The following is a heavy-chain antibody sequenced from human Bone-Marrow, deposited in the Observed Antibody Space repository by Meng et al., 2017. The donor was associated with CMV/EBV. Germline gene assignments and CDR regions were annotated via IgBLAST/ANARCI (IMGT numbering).Heavy chain of an antibody. D-gene: IGHD3-3*01. V-gene: IGHV4-39*01. CDR3: ARHGPYYDFWSGYYWGGWFDP. Sequence: SQTLSLTCTVASASITSSSHYWAWIRHPPGNGLEWIGNIFYLGSTYSNSSLMSRFTMFVDRSKNQLSLRLSSLTAADTAVYCCARHGPYYDFWSGYYWGGWFDPWGQGTLVTVSS. CDR2: IFYLGST. CDR1: SASITSSSHY. J-gene: IGHJ5*02.